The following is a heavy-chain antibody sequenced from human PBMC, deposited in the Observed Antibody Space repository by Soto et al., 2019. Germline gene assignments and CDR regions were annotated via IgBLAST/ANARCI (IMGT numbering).Heavy chain of an antibody. CDR3: ARGPYYDLIWNYYYMDV. V-gene: IGHV4-59*08. D-gene: IGHD3-16*01. CDR2: MYYSGST. J-gene: IGHJ6*03. CDR1: GGSISGHY. Sequence: QVQLQESGPGLVKPSETLSLSCSVSGGSISGHYWSWVRQTPGKGLEWIGYMYYSGSTNYNPSIKSRVTISVDTSKNHFSLRRTSVTAADTAVYYCARGPYYDLIWNYYYMDVWGKGTTVTVSS.